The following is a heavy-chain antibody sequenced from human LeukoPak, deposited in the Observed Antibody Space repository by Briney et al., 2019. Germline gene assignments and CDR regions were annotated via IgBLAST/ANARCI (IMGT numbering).Heavy chain of an antibody. D-gene: IGHD3-10*01. CDR1: GGSFSGYY. J-gene: IGHJ5*02. CDR3: ASLYYYGSGSRNWFDP. Sequence: SETLSLTCAVYGGSFSGYYWSWIRQPPGKGLEWIGEINHSGSTNYNPSLKSRVTISVDTSKNQFSLKLSSVTAADTAVYYCASLYYYGSGSRNWFDPWGQGTLVTVSS. V-gene: IGHV4-34*01. CDR2: INHSGST.